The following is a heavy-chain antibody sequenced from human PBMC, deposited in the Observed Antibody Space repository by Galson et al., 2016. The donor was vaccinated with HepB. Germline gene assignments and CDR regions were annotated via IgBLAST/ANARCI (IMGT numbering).Heavy chain of an antibody. Sequence: SVKVSCKVSGYTLTELSMHWVRQAPGKGLEWMGGFDPEDGETIYAQKFQGRVTMTEDTSTDTAYMELSSLRSEDTAVYYCATLPWFGVPPDNFDYWGQGTLVTVSS. D-gene: IGHD3-10*01. CDR1: GYTLTELS. CDR2: FDPEDGET. CDR3: ATLPWFGVPPDNFDY. V-gene: IGHV1-24*01. J-gene: IGHJ4*02.